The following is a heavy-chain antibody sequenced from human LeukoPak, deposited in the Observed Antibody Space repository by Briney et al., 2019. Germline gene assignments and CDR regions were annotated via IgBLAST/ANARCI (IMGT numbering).Heavy chain of an antibody. J-gene: IGHJ4*02. Sequence: RASEKVSCKASGYTFTGYYMHWVRQAPGQELEWMGWINPNSGGTNYAQKFQGRVTMTRDTSISTAYMELSRLRSDDTAVYYCARGLMGATVDYWGQGTLVTVSS. CDR2: INPNSGGT. CDR3: ARGLMGATVDY. V-gene: IGHV1-2*02. D-gene: IGHD1-26*01. CDR1: GYTFTGYY.